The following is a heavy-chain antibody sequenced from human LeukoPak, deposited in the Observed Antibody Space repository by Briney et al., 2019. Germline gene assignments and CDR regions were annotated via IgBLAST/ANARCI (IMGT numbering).Heavy chain of an antibody. CDR2: ISDSGAAT. J-gene: IGHJ4*02. CDR3: ANDVGGTAFFGY. V-gene: IGHV3-23*01. Sequence: GGSLRLSCAASGFTFSTNAMSWVRQAPGKGLEWVATISDSGAATHYADSVMGRFTISRDNLRNTLYPQMNSLRAEDAAVYYCANDVGGTAFFGYWGQGTLVTVSS. CDR1: GFTFSTNA. D-gene: IGHD2/OR15-2a*01.